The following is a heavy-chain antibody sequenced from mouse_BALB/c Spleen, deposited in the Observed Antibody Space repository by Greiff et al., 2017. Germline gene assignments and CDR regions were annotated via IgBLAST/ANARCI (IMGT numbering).Heavy chain of an antibody. J-gene: IGHJ4*01. CDR3: ARHKPAMDY. CDR1: GFTFSSYT. CDR2: ISNGGGST. V-gene: IGHV5-12-2*01. Sequence: DVKLVESGGGLVQPGGSLKLSCAASGFTFSSYTMSWVRQTPEKRLEWVAYISNGGGSTYYPDTVKGRFTISRDNAKNTLYLQMSSLKSEDTAMYYCARHKPAMDYWGQGTSVTVSS.